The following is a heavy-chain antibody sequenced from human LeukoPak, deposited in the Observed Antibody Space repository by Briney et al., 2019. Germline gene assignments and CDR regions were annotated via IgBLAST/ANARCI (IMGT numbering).Heavy chain of an antibody. CDR1: GYSFTSYW. D-gene: IGHD6-19*01. CDR3: ARPSSSGWYSDAFDI. CDR2: IYPGDSDT. Sequence: GESLKISCKGSGYSFTSYWIGWVRPMPGKGLEWMGVIYPGDSDTRYSPSFQGQVTISADKSISTAYLQWSSLKASDTAMYYCARPSSSGWYSDAFDIWGQGTMVTVSS. V-gene: IGHV5-51*01. J-gene: IGHJ3*02.